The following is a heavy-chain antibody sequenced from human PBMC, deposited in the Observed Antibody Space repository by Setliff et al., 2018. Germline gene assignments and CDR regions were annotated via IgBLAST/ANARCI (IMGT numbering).Heavy chain of an antibody. CDR3: ARVPRLEWLLPTFDS. V-gene: IGHV1-18*01. D-gene: IGHD3-3*01. J-gene: IGHJ4*02. CDR2: ISGYNGNT. CDR1: GYTFINYG. Sequence: ASVKVSCKTSGYTFINYGLSWMRQAPGQGLEWMGWISGYNGNTDYAQNLQGRVTMTIDTSTSTAYMELRGLRSDDTAVYCCARVPRLEWLLPTFDSWGQGTLVTVSS.